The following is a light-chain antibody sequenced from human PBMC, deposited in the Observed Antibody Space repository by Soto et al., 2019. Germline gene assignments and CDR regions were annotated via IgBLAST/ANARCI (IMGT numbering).Light chain of an antibody. J-gene: IGKJ2*01. CDR2: GAS. V-gene: IGKV1-33*01. CDR1: QDISNS. Sequence: DIPMTQSPSSLSASVGDRVTITCQASQDISNSLNWYQQTPGKAPKLLIYGASNLQTGVPSRFSGSGSWTDFTFTINNRQPEDIATFYWQQYENLPLTFVQGTKLEL. CDR3: QQYENLPLT.